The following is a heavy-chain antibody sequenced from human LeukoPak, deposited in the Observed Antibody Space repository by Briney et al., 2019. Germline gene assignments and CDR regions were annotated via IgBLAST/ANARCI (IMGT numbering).Heavy chain of an antibody. V-gene: IGHV1-18*01. CDR1: GYTFTCYG. Sequence: ASVKLSCKASGYTFTCYGISWVREAPGHGLEWMGWFSANNGNTYYAQKLQGRVTMTTGRSESKADVEQGSLRPVRTALDSTGGVKWKLLLEFSPGFDYWGQGTLVTVSS. J-gene: IGHJ4*02. CDR2: FSANNGNT. D-gene: IGHD1-26*01. CDR3: GGVKWKLLLEFSPGFDY.